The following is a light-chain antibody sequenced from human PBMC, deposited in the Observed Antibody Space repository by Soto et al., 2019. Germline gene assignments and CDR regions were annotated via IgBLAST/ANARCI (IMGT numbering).Light chain of an antibody. J-gene: IGKJ5*01. Sequence: DIQLTQSPSFLSASVGDRVTITCLASQDISNFLAWFQQKPGRAPKLLIYAVFTLQSGVPSRFSGSGSGAEFTLTISSLQPEDFATYYCQQLNSYPSITFGQGTRLEIK. CDR2: AVF. CDR3: QQLNSYPSIT. V-gene: IGKV1-9*01. CDR1: QDISNF.